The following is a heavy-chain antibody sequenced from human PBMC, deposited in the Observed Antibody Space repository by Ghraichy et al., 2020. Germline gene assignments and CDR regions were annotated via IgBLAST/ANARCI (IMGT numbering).Heavy chain of an antibody. J-gene: IGHJ5*02. V-gene: IGHV4-34*01. CDR3: ARGWLHLGYCSSSSCPNWFDP. D-gene: IGHD2-2*01. Sequence: SETLSLTCAVYGGSFSDYNWSWIRQPIRQPPGKGLEWIGEINHSGSTNCNPSLKSRVTISVDTSKNQFSLNLSSVTAADTAVYYCARGWLHLGYCSSSSCPNWFDPWGQGSLVTVSS. CDR1: GGSFSDYN. CDR2: INHSGST.